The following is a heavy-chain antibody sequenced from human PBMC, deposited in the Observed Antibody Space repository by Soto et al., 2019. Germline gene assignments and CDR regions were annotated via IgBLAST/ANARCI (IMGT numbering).Heavy chain of an antibody. V-gene: IGHV1-18*04. CDR1: GYTFTSYG. J-gene: IGHJ3*02. D-gene: IGHD2-2*02. CDR2: ISAYNGNT. Sequence: QVQLVQSGAEVKKPGASVKVSCKASGYTFTSYGISWVRQAPRQGLEWMGWISAYNGNTNYAQKLQGRVTMTTDTSTRTAYMELRSLRSDDTAVYYCARRDCSSTSCYRSHAFDIWGQGTMVTVAS. CDR3: ARRDCSSTSCYRSHAFDI.